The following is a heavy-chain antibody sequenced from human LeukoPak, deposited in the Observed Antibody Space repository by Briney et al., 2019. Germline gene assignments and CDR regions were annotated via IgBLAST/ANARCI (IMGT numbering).Heavy chain of an antibody. CDR2: ISGSGGST. V-gene: IGHV3-23*01. D-gene: IGHD2-2*01. J-gene: IGHJ4*02. CDR3: AKDASTGTFYFDY. Sequence: GGSLRLSCAASGFTFSSYGMHWVRQAPGKGLAWVSAISGSGGSTYYADAVRGRFIITRDNSKNTLYLQMNSLRAEDTAVYYCAKDASTGTFYFDYWGQGTLVTVSS. CDR1: GFTFSSYG.